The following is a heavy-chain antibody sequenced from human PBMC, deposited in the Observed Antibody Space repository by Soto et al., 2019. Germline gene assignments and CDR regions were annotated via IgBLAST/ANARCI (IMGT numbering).Heavy chain of an antibody. D-gene: IGHD2-21*02. CDR1: GDTCTDYY. Sequence: QVQLMQSGAEVKKPGASVKVSCKASGDTCTDYYIHWVRQAPGQGLGWMGTVNPSGGHTTYAQHFLGRVTMTRDTSTSTLYMELTSLTSDDTAIYYCARGGHVVVVTAALYCWCQGTLVTVSS. J-gene: IGHJ4*02. V-gene: IGHV1-46*01. CDR2: VNPSGGHT. CDR3: ARGGHVVVVTAALYC.